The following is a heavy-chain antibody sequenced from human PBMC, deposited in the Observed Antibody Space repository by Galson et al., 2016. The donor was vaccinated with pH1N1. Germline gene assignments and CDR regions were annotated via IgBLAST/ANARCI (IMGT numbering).Heavy chain of an antibody. CDR3: ARRAGVAAAGAFDL. CDR1: GYSFTTYW. V-gene: IGHV5-51*01. Sequence: QSGAEVKKPGESLKISCKGSGYSFTTYWIGWVRQMPGKGLEWMGTMYPGDSDTRYSPSFEGQVTMSADKSISTAYLHWSSLKASDTAMYYCARRAGVAAAGAFDLWGQGTLLIVSS. D-gene: IGHD6-13*01. J-gene: IGHJ5*02. CDR2: MYPGDSDT.